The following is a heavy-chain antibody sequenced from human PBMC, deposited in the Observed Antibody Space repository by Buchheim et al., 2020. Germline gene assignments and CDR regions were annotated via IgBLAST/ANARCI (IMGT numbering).Heavy chain of an antibody. D-gene: IGHD6-6*01. Sequence: EVQLVESGGGLVKPGGSLRLSCAASGFTFSSYSMNWVRQAPGKGLEWVSSISSSSSYIYYADSVKGRFTISRDNAKNSLYLQMNSLRAEDTAVYYCARDRIAAVPPNYYYYGMDVWGQGTT. CDR1: GFTFSSYS. V-gene: IGHV3-21*01. J-gene: IGHJ6*02. CDR2: ISSSSSYI. CDR3: ARDRIAAVPPNYYYYGMDV.